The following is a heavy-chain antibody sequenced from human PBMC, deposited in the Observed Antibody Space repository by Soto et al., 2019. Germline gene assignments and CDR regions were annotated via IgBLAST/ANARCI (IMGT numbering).Heavy chain of an antibody. D-gene: IGHD6-13*01. V-gene: IGHV4-39*01. CDR2: IYYSGST. J-gene: IGHJ5*02. Sequence: ETLSLTCTVSGGSISSSSYYWGWIRQPPGKGLEWIGSIYYSGSTYYNPSLKSRVTISVDTSKNQFSLKLSSVTAADTAVYYCARHVPGIAAAGTWWFDPWGQGTLVTVSS. CDR3: ARHVPGIAAAGTWWFDP. CDR1: GGSISSSSYY.